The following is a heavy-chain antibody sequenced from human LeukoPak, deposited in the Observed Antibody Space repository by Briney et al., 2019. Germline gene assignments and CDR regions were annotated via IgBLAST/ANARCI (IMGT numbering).Heavy chain of an antibody. CDR2: VKSDGTGT. D-gene: IGHD5-12*01. J-gene: IGHJ6*03. Sequence: RGSLRLSCAASGFTFSGYWMHWVRQAPGKGLVWVSRVKSDGTGTTYADSVEGRFTISRDNAKNTVHLQMNSLRAEDTAIYYCIRTLIVATSPYMDVWGKGTTVTVSS. CDR3: IRTLIVATSPYMDV. CDR1: GFTFSGYW. V-gene: IGHV3-74*01.